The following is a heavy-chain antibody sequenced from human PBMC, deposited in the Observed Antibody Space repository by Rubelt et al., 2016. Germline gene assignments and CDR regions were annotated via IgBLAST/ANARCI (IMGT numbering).Heavy chain of an antibody. Sequence: QLQLQESGPGLVKPSETLSLTCTVSGGSISSSSYYWGWIRQHPGKGLEWIGYIYYSGSTYYNPSLKSRVTISVDTSKNQFSLKLSAVTAADTAVYYCARDSEVRGAYYYYGMDVWGQGTTVTVSS. CDR1: GGSISSSSYY. CDR2: IYYSGST. CDR3: ARDSEVRGAYYYYGMDV. J-gene: IGHJ6*02. V-gene: IGHV4-31*03. D-gene: IGHD3-10*01.